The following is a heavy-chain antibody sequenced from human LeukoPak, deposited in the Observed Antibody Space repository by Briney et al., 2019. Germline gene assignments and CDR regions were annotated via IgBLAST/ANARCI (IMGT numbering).Heavy chain of an antibody. CDR3: ARSVPSRDYGSSSFDY. CDR2: IYYSENT. CDR1: GGSISSSSDY. D-gene: IGHD4-17*01. J-gene: IGHJ4*02. V-gene: IGHV4-39*07. Sequence: SETLSLTCTVSGGSISSSSDYWGWIRQAPGKGLEWIGSIYYSENTYYNSSLKSRVTISVDTSKNQFSLKVNSLSAADTAMYYCARSVPSRDYGSSSFDYWGQGILVTVSS.